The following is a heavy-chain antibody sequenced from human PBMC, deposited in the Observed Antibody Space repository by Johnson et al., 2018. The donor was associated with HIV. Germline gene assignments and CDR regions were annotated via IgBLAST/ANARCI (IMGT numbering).Heavy chain of an antibody. V-gene: IGHV3-30*04. CDR1: GYTFSSYA. J-gene: IGHJ3*02. CDR3: ARAGSSSSGPRAFDI. Sequence: QVQLVESGGGVVQPGRSLRLSCAASGYTFSSYAMHWVRQAPGKGLEWVAVISYDGSNKYYADSVKGRFTISRDNSKNPLYLQMNSLRAEDTAVYYCARAGSSSSGPRAFDIWGQGTMVTVSS. CDR2: ISYDGSNK. D-gene: IGHD6-6*01.